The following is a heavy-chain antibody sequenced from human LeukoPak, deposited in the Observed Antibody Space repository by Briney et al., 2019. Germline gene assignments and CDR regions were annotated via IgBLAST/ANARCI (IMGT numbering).Heavy chain of an antibody. CDR2: ISYTGIT. CDR3: ARSGGSSWPYYYYYMDV. CDR1: GGSISSSTYY. D-gene: IGHD6-13*01. J-gene: IGHJ6*03. V-gene: IGHV4-39*07. Sequence: SETLSLTCTVSGGSISSSTYYWGWIRQPPGKGLAWIGSISYTGITYYNPSLKSRVTISVDTSKNQFSLKLSSVTAADTAVYYCARSGGSSWPYYYYYMDVWGKGTTVTVSS.